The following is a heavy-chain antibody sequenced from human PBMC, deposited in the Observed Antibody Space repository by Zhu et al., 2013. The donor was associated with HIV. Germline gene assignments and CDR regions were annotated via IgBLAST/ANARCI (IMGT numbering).Heavy chain of an antibody. V-gene: IGHV3-30*18. D-gene: IGHD5-12*01. CDR2: ISYDGSNK. CDR3: AKGKIVATILGDAFDI. J-gene: IGHJ3*02. CDR1: GFTFSSYG. Sequence: VQLVESGGGLVQPGGSLRLSCAASGFTFSSYGMHWVRQAPGKGLEWVAVISYDGSNKYYADSVKGRFTISRDNSKNTLYLQMNSLRAEDTAVYYCAKGKIVATILGDAFDIWGQGTMVTVSS.